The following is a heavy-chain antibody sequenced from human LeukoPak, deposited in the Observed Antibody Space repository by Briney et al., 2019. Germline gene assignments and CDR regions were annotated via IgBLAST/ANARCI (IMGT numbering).Heavy chain of an antibody. J-gene: IGHJ4*02. D-gene: IGHD3-22*01. Sequence: GGSLRLSCTASGFTVSSNYMNWVRQAPGRGLEWVSVIYSGGSTYYADSVKGRFTISRDNSKDTLYLQMNSLRAEDTAAYYCARVLREYYYDSSGYFDYWGQGTLVTVSS. V-gene: IGHV3-53*01. CDR3: ARVLREYYYDSSGYFDY. CDR2: IYSGGST. CDR1: GFTVSSNY.